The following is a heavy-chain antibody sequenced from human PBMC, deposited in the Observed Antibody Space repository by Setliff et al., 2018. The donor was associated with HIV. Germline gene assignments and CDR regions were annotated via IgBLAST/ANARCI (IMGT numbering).Heavy chain of an antibody. V-gene: IGHV1-8*02. CDR2: MNPNSGNT. D-gene: IGHD3-22*01. J-gene: IGHJ3*02. CDR3: ARVKYYDSSGYSIGAFDI. CDR1: GYTFTSYD. Sequence: GALVKVSCKASGYTFTSYDINWVRQATGQGLEWMGWMNPNSGNTGYAQKFQGRVTMTRNTSISTAYMELSSLRSEDTAVYYCARVKYYDSSGYSIGAFDIWGQGTMVTVSS.